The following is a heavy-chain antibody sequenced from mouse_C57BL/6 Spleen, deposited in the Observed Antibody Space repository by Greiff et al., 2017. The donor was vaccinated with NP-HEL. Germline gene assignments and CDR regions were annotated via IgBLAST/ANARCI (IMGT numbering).Heavy chain of an antibody. D-gene: IGHD4-1*01. CDR3: ARGELGRRAMDY. Sequence: VQLQQPGAELVKPGASVKMSCKASGYTFTSYWITWVKQRPGQGLEWIGDIYPGSGSTNYNEKFKSKATLTVDTSSSTAYMQLSSLTSEDSAVDYCARGELGRRAMDYWGQGTSVTVSS. CDR1: GYTFTSYW. V-gene: IGHV1-55*01. CDR2: IYPGSGST. J-gene: IGHJ4*01.